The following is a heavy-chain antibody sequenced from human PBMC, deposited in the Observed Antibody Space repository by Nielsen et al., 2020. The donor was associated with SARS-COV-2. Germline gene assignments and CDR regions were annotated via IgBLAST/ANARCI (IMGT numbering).Heavy chain of an antibody. CDR3: ARESVTGTDAFDI. CDR2: ISGSGGST. D-gene: IGHD6-19*01. J-gene: IGHJ3*02. V-gene: IGHV3-48*03. Sequence: WIRQPPGQGLEWVSAISGSGGSTYYADSVKGRFTISRDNAKNSLYLQMNSLRAEDTAVYYCARESVTGTDAFDIWGQGTVVTVSS.